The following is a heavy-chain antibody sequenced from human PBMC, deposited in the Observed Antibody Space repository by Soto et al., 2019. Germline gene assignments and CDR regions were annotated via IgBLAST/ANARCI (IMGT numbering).Heavy chain of an antibody. CDR3: ARHYSSGSRNWFDP. CDR1: GDSINSSSYF. V-gene: IGHV4-39*01. J-gene: IGHJ5*02. Sequence: PSETLSLTCIVSGDSINSSSYFWGWVRQPPGKGLEWIGSIYYNGSTYYNPSLRSRVTISVDTSKNQFSLKLSSVTAADTAVFYCARHYSSGSRNWFDPWGQGTLVTVSS. CDR2: IYYNGST. D-gene: IGHD6-19*01.